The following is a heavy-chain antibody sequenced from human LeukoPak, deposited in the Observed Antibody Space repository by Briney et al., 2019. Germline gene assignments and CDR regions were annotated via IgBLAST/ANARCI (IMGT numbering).Heavy chain of an antibody. CDR2: INHRGST. J-gene: IGHJ4*02. D-gene: IGHD1-26*01. CDR3: ARAVGSTDY. Sequence: SETLSLTGAVYGESLCKYYWTWIRQSPGKGLEWIGEINHRGSTNLNPSLKSRVTLSVDTAKHQFSLKLTSVTAADAAVYYCARAVGSTDYWGQGTLVTVSS. CDR1: GESLCKYY. V-gene: IGHV4-34*01.